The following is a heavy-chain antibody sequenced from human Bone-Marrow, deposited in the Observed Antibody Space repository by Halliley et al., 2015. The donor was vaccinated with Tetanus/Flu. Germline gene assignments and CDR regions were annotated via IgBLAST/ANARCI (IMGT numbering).Heavy chain of an antibody. CDR2: ISGSGDNT. J-gene: IGHJ4*02. Sequence: SLRLSCAASGFTFSSYAMSWVRQAPGKGLEWVSLISGSGDNTYFADSVKGRFTISRDNSKNTLYLQMNSLRAEDTAVYYCAKRNYCSSSTCRFDYWGQGTLVTVSS. CDR3: AKRNYCSSSTCRFDY. CDR1: GFTFSSYA. V-gene: IGHV3-23*01. D-gene: IGHD2-2*01.